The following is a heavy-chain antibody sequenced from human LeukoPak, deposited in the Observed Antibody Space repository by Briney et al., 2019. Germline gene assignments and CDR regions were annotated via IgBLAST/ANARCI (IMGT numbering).Heavy chain of an antibody. Sequence: SQTLSLTCAISGDSVSSNSAAWNWIRQSPSRGLEWLGGTYYRSKWYYDYAVSMKSRITINPDTSKNQFSLQLNSVTPEDTAVYYCTRGSPTIAVAGKRDNWFDPWGQGTLVTVSS. V-gene: IGHV6-1*01. D-gene: IGHD6-19*01. CDR1: GDSVSSNSAA. CDR3: TRGSPTIAVAGKRDNWFDP. CDR2: TYYRSKWYY. J-gene: IGHJ5*02.